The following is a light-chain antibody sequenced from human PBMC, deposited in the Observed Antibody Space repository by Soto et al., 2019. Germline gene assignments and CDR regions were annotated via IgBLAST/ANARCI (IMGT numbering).Light chain of an antibody. CDR1: QSVSSTF. CDR2: TAS. J-gene: IGKJ2*01. CDR3: QQYGSSSYT. Sequence: IVLTQSPGTLSLKPGERATLSCRAIQSVSSTFLAWYQQKPGQAPRLLMSTASSRATGIPDRFSGSGSGTDFTLTISRLEPEDFAVYYCQQYGSSSYTFGQGPK. V-gene: IGKV3-20*01.